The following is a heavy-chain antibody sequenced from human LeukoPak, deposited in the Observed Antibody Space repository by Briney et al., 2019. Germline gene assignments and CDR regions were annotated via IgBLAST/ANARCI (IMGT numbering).Heavy chain of an antibody. CDR1: GFTFSSYG. CDR3: AKGFRPFDY. V-gene: IGHV3-30*18. Sequence: GRSLRLSCAASGFTFSSYGMHWVRQAPGKGLKWVAVISYDGSNKYYADSVKGRFTISRDNSKNTLYLQMNSLRAEDTAVYYCAKGFRPFDYWGQGTLVTVSS. J-gene: IGHJ4*02. D-gene: IGHD3-10*01. CDR2: ISYDGSNK.